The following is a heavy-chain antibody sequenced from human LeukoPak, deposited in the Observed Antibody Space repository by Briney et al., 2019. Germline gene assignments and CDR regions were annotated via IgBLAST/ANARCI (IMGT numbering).Heavy chain of an antibody. CDR1: GFTFSSYA. CDR2: ISGSGGST. V-gene: IGHV3-23*01. D-gene: IGHD3-10*01. J-gene: IGHJ4*02. Sequence: GGSLRLSCAASGFTFSSYAMSWVRQAPGKGLEWVSAISGSGGSTYYADSVKGRFTISRDNSKNTLYLQMNSLRAEDTAVYYCAKKGLWFGEFWYYFDYWGQGTLVTVSS. CDR3: AKKGLWFGEFWYYFDY.